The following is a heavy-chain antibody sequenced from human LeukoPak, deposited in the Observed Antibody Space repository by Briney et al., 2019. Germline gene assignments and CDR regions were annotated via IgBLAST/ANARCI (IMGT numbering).Heavy chain of an antibody. D-gene: IGHD1-26*01. J-gene: IGHJ4*02. Sequence: SETLSLTCTVSGGSISSGGYYWSWIRQHPGRGLEWIGYIFYSGSTYYNPSLKSRVTISVDTSKNQFSLKLSSVTAADTAVYYCARAPPVGRYDYWGQGTLVTVSS. CDR3: ARAPPVGRYDY. CDR2: IFYSGST. CDR1: GGSISSGGYY. V-gene: IGHV4-31*03.